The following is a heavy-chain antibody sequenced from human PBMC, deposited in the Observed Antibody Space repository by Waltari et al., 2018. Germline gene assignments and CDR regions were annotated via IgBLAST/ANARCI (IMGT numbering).Heavy chain of an antibody. V-gene: IGHV4-34*01. CDR1: GGSFSGYY. D-gene: IGHD3-3*01. Sequence: QVQLQQWGAGLLKPSETLSLTCAVYGGSFSGYYWSWIRQPPGKGLEWIGESNHSGSNNYNPSRKSRVTISVDTSKNQFSLKLSSVTAADTAVYYCARGGRITIFGVAPVTFDYWGQGTLVTVSS. CDR2: SNHSGSN. J-gene: IGHJ4*02. CDR3: ARGGRITIFGVAPVTFDY.